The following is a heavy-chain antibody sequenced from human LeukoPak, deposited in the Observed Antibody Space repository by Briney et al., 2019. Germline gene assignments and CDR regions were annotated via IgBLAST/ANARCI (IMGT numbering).Heavy chain of an antibody. CDR2: IYTSGST. CDR1: GGSITTGIYY. CDR3: AGPGVTYCGGDCYSN. Sequence: PSETLSLTCSVSGGSITTGIYYWNWIRQPAGKGLEWIGRIYTSGSTNYNPSLKSRVTISVDTSKNQFSLKLSSVTAADTTVYYCAGPGVTYCGGDCYSNWGQGTLVTVSS. J-gene: IGHJ4*02. V-gene: IGHV4-61*02. D-gene: IGHD2-21*02.